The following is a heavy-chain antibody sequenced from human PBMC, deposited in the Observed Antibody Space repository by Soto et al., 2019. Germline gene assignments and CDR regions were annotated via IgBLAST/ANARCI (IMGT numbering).Heavy chain of an antibody. Sequence: QITLKESGPPLVKPTQTLTLTCTFSGFSLSTSGVGVGWIRQPPGKALEWLAIIYWDDEKRYSPSLKTRLTVTEATSKSQVVLTMTNVDPVDTATYYCAHRAYFDSGKQFDYWGQGTLVSVSS. J-gene: IGHJ4*02. CDR2: IYWDDEK. CDR3: AHRAYFDSGKQFDY. V-gene: IGHV2-5*02. D-gene: IGHD3-10*01. CDR1: GFSLSTSGVG.